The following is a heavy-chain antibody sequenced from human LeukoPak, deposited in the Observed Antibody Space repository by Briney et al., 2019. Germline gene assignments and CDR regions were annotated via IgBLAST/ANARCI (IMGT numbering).Heavy chain of an antibody. D-gene: IGHD6-19*01. CDR3: ARTNSIAVAAFFDY. CDR1: GYTFTNYW. CDR2: IYPGDSDT. V-gene: IGHV5-51*01. J-gene: IGHJ4*02. Sequence: GESLKISCKGSGYTFTNYWIGWVRQMPGKGLEFMGIIYPGDSDTRYSPSFQGQVTISADKSISTAYLQWSSLKASDTAMYYCARTNSIAVAAFFDYWGQGTLVTVSS.